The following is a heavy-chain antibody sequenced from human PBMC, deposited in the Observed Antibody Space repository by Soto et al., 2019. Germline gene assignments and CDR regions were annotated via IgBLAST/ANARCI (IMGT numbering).Heavy chain of an antibody. J-gene: IGHJ4*02. CDR3: ARGVDGYNQGFLDY. CDR2: MNPNSGNT. D-gene: IGHD5-12*01. V-gene: IGHV1-8*01. CDR1: GYTFTSYD. Sequence: QVQLVKSGAEVKKPGASVKVSCKASGYTFTSYDINWVRQATGQGLEWMGWMNPNSGNTGYAQKFQGSVTMTRNTSISTAYMEPSSLRTEDTAVYYCARGVDGYNQGFLDYWGQGTLVTVSS.